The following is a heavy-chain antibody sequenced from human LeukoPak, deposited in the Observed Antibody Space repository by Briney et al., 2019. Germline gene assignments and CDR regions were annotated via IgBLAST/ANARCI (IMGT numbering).Heavy chain of an antibody. CDR3: ARVYKVGFLPTSGFDY. CDR1: GFTFSSYW. D-gene: IGHD3-10*01. Sequence: GGSLRLSCAASGFTFSSYWMHWVRQAPGKGLLWVSRINSDGSSTSYADSVKGRFTISRDNSKNTLYLQMNSLRAEDTAVYYCARVYKVGFLPTSGFDYWGRGTLVTVSS. J-gene: IGHJ4*02. V-gene: IGHV3-74*01. CDR2: INSDGSST.